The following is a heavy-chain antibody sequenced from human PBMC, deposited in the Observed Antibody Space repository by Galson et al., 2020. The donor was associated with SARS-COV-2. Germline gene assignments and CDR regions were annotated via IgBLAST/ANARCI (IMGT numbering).Heavy chain of an antibody. J-gene: IGHJ4*02. Sequence: SETLCLSCTVSGGSISSYYCSWIRQSPGKGLEWIGYIYYIRSTNYNPSLKSRVTMSIDRSKNQFSLNLKSVTAADTAMYFCARHPQSTSGGSYFLDSWGQGSMVTGSS. CDR3: ARHPQSTSGGSYFLDS. V-gene: IGHV4-59*01. D-gene: IGHD2-15*01. CDR1: GGSISSYY. CDR2: IYYIRST.